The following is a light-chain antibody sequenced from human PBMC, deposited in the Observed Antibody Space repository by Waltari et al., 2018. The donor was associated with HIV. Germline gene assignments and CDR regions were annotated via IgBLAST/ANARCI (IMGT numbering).Light chain of an antibody. CDR1: INDIGGYNS. CDR2: EVT. CDR3: CSYTVKSTYV. V-gene: IGLV2-14*01. Sequence: SALTQPASVSGSPGQSITISCTGTINDIGGYNSFSWYQFLPGKVPKLMIYEVTHPPSVVSSRFSGSKSGNRASLTISGLLAEDEAIYYCCSYTVKSTYVFGPGTKVTVL. J-gene: IGLJ1*01.